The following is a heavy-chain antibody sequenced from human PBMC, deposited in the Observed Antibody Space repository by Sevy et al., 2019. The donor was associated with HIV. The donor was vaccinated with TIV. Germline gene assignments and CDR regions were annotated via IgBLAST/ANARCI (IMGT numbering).Heavy chain of an antibody. D-gene: IGHD2-2*01. Sequence: GGSLRLSCAASGLTFSSYWMTWVRQAPGKGLEWVANINQGGSQQYYVDSVKGRFTISRDNAKNSLYLQINSLRAEDTAVYYCATILPAGVPAEYFQHWGQGTLVTVSS. V-gene: IGHV3-7*01. CDR2: INQGGSQQ. CDR3: ATILPAGVPAEYFQH. J-gene: IGHJ1*01. CDR1: GLTFSSYW.